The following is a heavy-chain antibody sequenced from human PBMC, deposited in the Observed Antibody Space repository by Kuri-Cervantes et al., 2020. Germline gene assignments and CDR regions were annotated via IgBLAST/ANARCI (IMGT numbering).Heavy chain of an antibody. J-gene: IGHJ6*02. CDR1: GGSISSGDYY. CDR2: IYYSGST. Sequence: SETLSLTCTVSGGSISSGDYYWSWIRQPPGKGLEWIGYIYYSGSTYYNPYLKSRVTISVDTSKTQFSLKLSSVTAADTAVYYCARSYYYGSGPLGMDVWGQGTTVTVSS. V-gene: IGHV4-30-4*01. D-gene: IGHD3-10*01. CDR3: ARSYYYGSGPLGMDV.